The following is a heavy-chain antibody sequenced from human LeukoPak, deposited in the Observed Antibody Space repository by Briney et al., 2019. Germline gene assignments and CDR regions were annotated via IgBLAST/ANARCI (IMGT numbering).Heavy chain of an antibody. Sequence: SETLSLTCTVSGGSISTYYWSWIRQPPGKGLEWIGYIYYIGSTNYNPSLKSRVTISVDTSKNQFSLKLTSVTPADTAVYYCAGDSGSSFDYWGQGTLVTVSS. CDR2: IYYIGST. CDR3: AGDSGSSFDY. D-gene: IGHD1-26*01. CDR1: GGSISTYY. V-gene: IGHV4-59*01. J-gene: IGHJ4*02.